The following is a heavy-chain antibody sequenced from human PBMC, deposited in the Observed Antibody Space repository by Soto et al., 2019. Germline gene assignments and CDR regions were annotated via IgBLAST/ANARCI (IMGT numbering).Heavy chain of an antibody. D-gene: IGHD2-21*02. Sequence: SVKVSCKASGGTFSSYAISWVRQAPGQGLEWMGGIIPIFGTANYAQKFQGRVTITADESTSTAYMELSSLRSEDTAVYYCARGVVRTGVTAIPWWFDPWGQGTLVTVSS. J-gene: IGHJ5*02. CDR3: ARGVVRTGVTAIPWWFDP. CDR1: GGTFSSYA. V-gene: IGHV1-69*13. CDR2: IIPIFGTA.